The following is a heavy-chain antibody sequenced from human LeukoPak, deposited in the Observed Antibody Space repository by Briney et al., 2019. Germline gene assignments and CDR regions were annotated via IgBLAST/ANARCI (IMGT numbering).Heavy chain of an antibody. V-gene: IGHV4-34*01. CDR2: INHSGST. D-gene: IGHD1-26*01. CDR3: ARGGVGATPDYFDY. Sequence: SETLSLTCAVYGGSFSGYYWSWIRQPPGKGLEWIGEINHSGSTNYNPSLKSRVTISVDTSNDQFSLKLSSVTAADTAVYYCARGGVGATPDYFDYWGQGTLVTVSS. CDR1: GGSFSGYY. J-gene: IGHJ4*02.